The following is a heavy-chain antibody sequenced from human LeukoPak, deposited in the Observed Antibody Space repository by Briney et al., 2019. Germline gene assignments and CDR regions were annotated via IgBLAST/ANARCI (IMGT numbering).Heavy chain of an antibody. V-gene: IGHV4-30-4*01. D-gene: IGHD1-26*01. CDR2: IYYSGST. CDR1: GGSISSGDYY. Sequence: PSQTLSLTCTVSGGSISSGDYYWSWIRQPPGKGLEWIGYIYYSGSTYYNPSLKSRVTISVDTSKNQFSLKLSSVTAADTAVYYCARLPYGATGPTYFAYWGQGTLVTVSS. CDR3: ARLPYGATGPTYFAY. J-gene: IGHJ4*02.